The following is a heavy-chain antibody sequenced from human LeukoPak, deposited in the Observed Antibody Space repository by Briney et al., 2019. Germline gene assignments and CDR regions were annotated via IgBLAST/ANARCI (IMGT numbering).Heavy chain of an antibody. CDR3: ARVSPSSGSYLSWFDP. D-gene: IGHD3-10*01. CDR2: IHYSGST. V-gene: IGHV4-59*01. Sequence: SETLSLTCTVSGDSISSYYWSWIRQPPGKGLEWIGHIHYSGSTKYNPSLKSRVTISLDTSKNQFSLKLTSVTAADAAVYYCARVSPSSGSYLSWFDPWGQGILVTVSS. J-gene: IGHJ5*02. CDR1: GDSISSYY.